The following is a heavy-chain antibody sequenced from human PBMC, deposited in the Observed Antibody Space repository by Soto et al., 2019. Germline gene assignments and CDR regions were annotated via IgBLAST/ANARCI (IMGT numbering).Heavy chain of an antibody. V-gene: IGHV1-18*01. CDR3: ARDRAGGLLKPFVP. D-gene: IGHD3-16*01. Sequence: GASVKVSCKASGYTFTSYGISWVRQAPGQGLERMGWISAYDGNTNYAQKLQGRVTMTTDTSTSTAYMELRSLRSYVTSFYFCARDRAGGLLKPFVPWGQGTLVTVSS. CDR2: ISAYDGNT. CDR1: GYTFTSYG. J-gene: IGHJ5*02.